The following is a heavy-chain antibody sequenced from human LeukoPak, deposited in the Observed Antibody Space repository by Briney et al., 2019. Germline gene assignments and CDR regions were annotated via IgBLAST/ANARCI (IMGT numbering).Heavy chain of an antibody. J-gene: IGHJ6*02. D-gene: IGHD2-15*01. V-gene: IGHV1-69*04. CDR1: GGTFSSYA. CDR2: IIPILGIA. Sequence: SVKVSCKASGGTFSSYAISWVRQAPGQGHEWMGRIIPILGIANYAQQFQGRVTITADKSTSTAYMELSSLRSEDTAVYYCARYCSGGSCYYYYYGMDVWGQGTTVTVSS. CDR3: ARYCSGGSCYYYYYGMDV.